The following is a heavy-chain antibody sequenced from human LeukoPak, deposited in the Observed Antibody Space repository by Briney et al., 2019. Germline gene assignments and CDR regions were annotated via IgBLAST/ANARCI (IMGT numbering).Heavy chain of an antibody. CDR3: ARFRGAAFYYYYMDV. J-gene: IGHJ6*03. D-gene: IGHD1-26*01. Sequence: PGGSLRLSCAASGFTFSSYEMNWVRQAPGKGLEWVSYISSSGSTIYYADSVKGRFTISRDNAKNSLYLQMNSLRAEDTAVYYCARFRGAAFYYYYMDVWGKGTTVTVSS. CDR2: ISSSGSTI. V-gene: IGHV3-48*03. CDR1: GFTFSSYE.